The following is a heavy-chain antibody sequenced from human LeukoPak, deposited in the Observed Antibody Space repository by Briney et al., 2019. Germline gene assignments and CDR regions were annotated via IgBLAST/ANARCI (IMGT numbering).Heavy chain of an antibody. CDR1: GFTFSSYS. Sequence: GGSLRLSCAASGFTFSSYSMSWVRQAPGKGLEWVADIKRDGSRTYYVDSVKGRFTISRDNAKNSLYLQMNSLRAEDTAVYYCARDLAAYDDFDIWGQGTMVTVSS. CDR2: IKRDGSRT. V-gene: IGHV3-7*03. J-gene: IGHJ3*02. CDR3: ARDLAAYDDFDI. D-gene: IGHD2-15*01.